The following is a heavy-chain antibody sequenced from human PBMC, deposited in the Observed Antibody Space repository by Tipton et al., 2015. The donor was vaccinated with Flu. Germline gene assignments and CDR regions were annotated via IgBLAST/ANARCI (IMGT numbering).Heavy chain of an antibody. CDR1: GASVNIENSY. V-gene: IGHV4-39*07. Sequence: TLSLTCTVSGASVNIENSYWVWIRKSLGRGLEWIGTIYNTGLTNYNPSLKSRVTVSLDMSKNQFSLNVSLVTAAETATYFCARGNWNSNYDNWFDPWGQGTPVTVSS. D-gene: IGHD1-1*01. CDR2: IYNTGLT. CDR3: ARGNWNSNYDNWFDP. J-gene: IGHJ5*02.